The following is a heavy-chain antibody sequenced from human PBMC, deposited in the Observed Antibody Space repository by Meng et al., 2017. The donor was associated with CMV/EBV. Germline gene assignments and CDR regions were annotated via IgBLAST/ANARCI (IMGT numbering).Heavy chain of an antibody. CDR3: AKVVRDIVVVPAAMGMDV. Sequence: GESLKISCAASGFTFSSYAMHWVRQAPGKGLEWVAVISYDGSNKYYADSVKGRFTISRDNSKNTLYLQMNSLRAEDTAVYYCAKVVRDIVVVPAAMGMDVWGQGTTVTVSS. CDR1: GFTFSSYA. CDR2: ISYDGSNK. V-gene: IGHV3-30-3*01. D-gene: IGHD2-2*01. J-gene: IGHJ6*02.